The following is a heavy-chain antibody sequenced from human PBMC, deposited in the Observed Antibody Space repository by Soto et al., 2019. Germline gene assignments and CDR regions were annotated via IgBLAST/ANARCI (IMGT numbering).Heavy chain of an antibody. CDR3: ARTLPNRQLFDS. J-gene: IGHJ4*02. CDR1: GASITSDY. CDR2: IYYSGSA. Sequence: SETLSLTCTVSGASITSDYWNWIRQPPGKGLEWIGYIYYSGSANYNPSLKSRATILVDKSKNQFSLRLASVTAADTAVYYCARTLPNRQLFDSWSQGTLVTVSS. D-gene: IGHD1-1*01. V-gene: IGHV4-59*01.